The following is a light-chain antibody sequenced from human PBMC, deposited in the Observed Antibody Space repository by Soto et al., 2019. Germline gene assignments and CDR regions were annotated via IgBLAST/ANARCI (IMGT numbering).Light chain of an antibody. Sequence: QSVLTKSSSASASLGSSVKLTCTLSSGHSSYIIAWHQQQPGKAPRFLMKLEGGGSYNKGSGVPDRFSGSSSGADRYLTISNLRFGDEADYYCETWDSSLGVFGGGTQLTVL. CDR3: ETWDSSLGV. CDR1: SGHSSYI. J-gene: IGLJ3*02. V-gene: IGLV4-60*02. CDR2: LEGGGSY.